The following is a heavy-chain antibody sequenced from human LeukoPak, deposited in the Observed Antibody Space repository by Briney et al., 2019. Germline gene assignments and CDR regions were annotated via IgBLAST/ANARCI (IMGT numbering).Heavy chain of an antibody. D-gene: IGHD3-9*01. J-gene: IGHJ4*02. Sequence: GGPLRLSCTASGFTFGDYAMSWVRQAPGKGLEWVGFIRSKAYGGTTEYAASVKGRFTISRDDSKSIAYLQMNSLKTEDTAVYYCTRDKYDTLGYWGQGTLVTVSS. CDR1: GFTFGDYA. V-gene: IGHV3-49*04. CDR3: TRDKYDTLGY. CDR2: IRSKAYGGTT.